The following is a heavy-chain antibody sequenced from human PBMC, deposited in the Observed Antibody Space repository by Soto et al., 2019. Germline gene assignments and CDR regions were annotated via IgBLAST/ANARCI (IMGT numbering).Heavy chain of an antibody. D-gene: IGHD5-12*01. V-gene: IGHV4-30-4*01. CDR1: GGSISSGDYY. Sequence: SETLSLTCTVSGGSISSGDYYWSWIRQPPGKGLEWIGYIYYSGSTYYNPSLKSRVTISVDTSKNQFSLKLSSVTAADTAVYYCASSGYDSLLNYYYGMDVWGQGTTVTVSS. CDR2: IYYSGST. J-gene: IGHJ6*02. CDR3: ASSGYDSLLNYYYGMDV.